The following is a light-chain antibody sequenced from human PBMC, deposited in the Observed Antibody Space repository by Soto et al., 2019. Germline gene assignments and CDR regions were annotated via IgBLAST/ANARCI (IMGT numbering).Light chain of an antibody. Sequence: EIVLTQSPLSLPVTPVEPASISCRSSQNLLHSNGYNYLNWYLQKPVQSPQLLIYLGSNRASGVPDRFSGSGSGTDFTLTINRVEAEDVGLYFCAQGLATPFTFGGGTRWIS. V-gene: IGKV2-28*01. CDR1: QNLLHSNGYNY. J-gene: IGKJ4*01. CDR3: AQGLATPFT. CDR2: LGS.